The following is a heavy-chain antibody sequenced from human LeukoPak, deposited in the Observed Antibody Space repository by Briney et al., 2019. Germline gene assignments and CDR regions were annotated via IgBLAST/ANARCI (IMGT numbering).Heavy chain of an antibody. CDR1: GGSFSGYY. CDR3: ASDDSSGYYVY. D-gene: IGHD3-22*01. Sequence: SETLSLTCAVYGGSFSGYYWSWIRQPPGKGLEWIGEINHSGSTNYNPSLKSRVTISVDTSKNQFSLKLSSVTAADTAVYYCASDDSSGYYVYWGQGTLVTASS. J-gene: IGHJ4*02. CDR2: INHSGST. V-gene: IGHV4-34*01.